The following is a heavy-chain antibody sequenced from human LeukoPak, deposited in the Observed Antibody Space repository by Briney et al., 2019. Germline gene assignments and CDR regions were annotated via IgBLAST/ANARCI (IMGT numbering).Heavy chain of an antibody. V-gene: IGHV3-23*01. J-gene: IGHJ4*02. CDR2: IRGFDSIT. CDR3: ARTRGDNFFDY. D-gene: IGHD2-21*02. Sequence: GGSLRLSCAVPGFTFNNYAMNWVRQAPGKGLEWVSSIRGFDSITFYADSVKGRFTISRDISKNTLYLQMHSLRAEDTAVYYCARTRGDNFFDYWGQGTLVTVSS. CDR1: GFTFNNYA.